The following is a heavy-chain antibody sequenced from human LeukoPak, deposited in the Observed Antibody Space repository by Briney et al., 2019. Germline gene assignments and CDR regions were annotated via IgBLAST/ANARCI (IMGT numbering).Heavy chain of an antibody. Sequence: SETLSLTCTVSGGSIGSTNYYWGWIRQPPGKGLEWIANIYYSGSTYYNPSLKSRVTISVDTSKNQFSLRLNSVTAADTSIYYCARIPTNAVPSAHKGFDIWGQGTMLTVSS. CDR3: ARIPTNAVPSAHKGFDI. D-gene: IGHD6-19*01. V-gene: IGHV4-39*01. CDR1: GGSIGSTNYY. CDR2: IYYSGST. J-gene: IGHJ3*02.